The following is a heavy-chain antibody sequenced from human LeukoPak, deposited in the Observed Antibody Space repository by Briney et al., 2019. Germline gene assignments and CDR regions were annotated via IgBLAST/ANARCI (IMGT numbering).Heavy chain of an antibody. J-gene: IGHJ4*02. Sequence: GGSLRLSCAASGFTLSDAYMTWVRHTPGKGLEWVSVIHGGGDTGYADSVKGRFIISRDNSKNTLYLQMNSLKVEDTAVYYCARAKRGYSYILEYWGQGTLVTVSS. D-gene: IGHD5-18*01. CDR2: IHGGGDT. CDR3: ARAKRGYSYILEY. V-gene: IGHV3-53*01. CDR1: GFTLSDAY.